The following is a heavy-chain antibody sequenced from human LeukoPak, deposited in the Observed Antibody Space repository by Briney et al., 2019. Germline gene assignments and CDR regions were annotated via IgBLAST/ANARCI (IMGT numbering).Heavy chain of an antibody. V-gene: IGHV3-23*01. CDR2: ISNSGDTT. CDR3: AKGGGWLYYFDY. D-gene: IGHD2-15*01. CDR1: GFTFSTFA. J-gene: IGHJ4*02. Sequence: PGGSLRLSCAASGFTFSTFAMNWVRQAPGKGLEWVSAISNSGDTTYYADSVRGRFTVSRDNSKNTLYLQMISLRAEDPAVYYCAKGGGWLYYFDYWGQGTLVTVSS.